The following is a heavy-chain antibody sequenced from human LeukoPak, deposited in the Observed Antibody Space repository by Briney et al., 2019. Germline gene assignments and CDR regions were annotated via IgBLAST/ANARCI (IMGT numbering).Heavy chain of an antibody. V-gene: IGHV3-23*01. Sequence: GGSLRLSCAASGFTFSSYAMSWVRQAPGKGLEWVSAISGSGGSTYYADSVKGRFTISRDNSKNTLYLQMNSLRAEDSAVYYCASHVKLGIMWIASFFDYWGQGTLVTVSS. CDR3: ASHVKLGIMWIASFFDY. CDR1: GFTFSSYA. CDR2: ISGSGGST. J-gene: IGHJ4*02. D-gene: IGHD7-27*01.